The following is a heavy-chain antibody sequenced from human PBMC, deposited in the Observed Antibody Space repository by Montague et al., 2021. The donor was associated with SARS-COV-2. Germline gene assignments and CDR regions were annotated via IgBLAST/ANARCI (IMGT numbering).Heavy chain of an antibody. CDR3: GHRDSGRIAAAGFDY. J-gene: IGHJ4*02. V-gene: IGHV2-5*02. CDR1: GFSLSTSGVG. CDR2: IYWDDDK. D-gene: IGHD6-13*01. Sequence: PALVKPTQTLTLTCTFSGFSLSTSGVGVGWIRQPPGKALEWLALIYWDDDKRYSPSLKSRLTITKDTSKNQVVLTMTNMDPVDTATYYCGHRDSGRIAAAGFDYWGQGTLVTVSS.